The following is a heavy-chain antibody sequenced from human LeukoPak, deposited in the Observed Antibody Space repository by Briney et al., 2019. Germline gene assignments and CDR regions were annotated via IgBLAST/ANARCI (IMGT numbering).Heavy chain of an antibody. V-gene: IGHV3-33*01. D-gene: IGHD3-10*01. CDR2: IWYDGSNK. CDR1: GFTFSSYG. Sequence: PGRSLRLSCAASGFTFSSYGMHWVRQAPGKGLEWAAVIWYDGSNKYYADSVRGRFTISRDNSKNTLYLQMNSLRAEDTAVYYCARDRNSRYGSGSYYNDYWGQGTLVTVSS. J-gene: IGHJ4*02. CDR3: ARDRNSRYGSGSYYNDY.